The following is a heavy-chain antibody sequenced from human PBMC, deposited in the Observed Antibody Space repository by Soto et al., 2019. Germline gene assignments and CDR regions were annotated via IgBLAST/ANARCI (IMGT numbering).Heavy chain of an antibody. D-gene: IGHD1-26*01. J-gene: IGHJ4*02. V-gene: IGHV1-18*01. CDR3: ARDRWELLMLHY. CDR1: GYTFTSYG. Sequence: QVQLVQSGAEVKKPGASVKVSCKASGYTFTSYGISWVRQAPGQGLEWMGWISAYNGNTNYAQKLQGRVTMTTDTTTSTAYMEMRSLRSDDAALYYCARDRWELLMLHYWGQGTLVTVSS. CDR2: ISAYNGNT.